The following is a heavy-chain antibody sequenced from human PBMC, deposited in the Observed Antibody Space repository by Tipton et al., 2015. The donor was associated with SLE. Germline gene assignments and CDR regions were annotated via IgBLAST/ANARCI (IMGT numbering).Heavy chain of an antibody. D-gene: IGHD2-2*01. CDR1: GFTFSSYA. Sequence: SLRLSCSASGFTFSSYAMHWVRQAPGKGLEYVSAISSNGGSTYYADSVKGRFTISRDNSKNTLYLQMNSLRAEDTAVYYCAKEGGQYQLLDAFDIWGQGTMVTVSS. CDR2: ISSNGGST. J-gene: IGHJ3*02. V-gene: IGHV3-64*04. CDR3: AKEGGQYQLLDAFDI.